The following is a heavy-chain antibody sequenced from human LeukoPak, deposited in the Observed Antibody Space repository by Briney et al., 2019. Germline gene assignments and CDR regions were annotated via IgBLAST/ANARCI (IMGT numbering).Heavy chain of an antibody. D-gene: IGHD3-16*01. J-gene: IGHJ4*02. CDR2: INRVGGTT. CDR1: GFTFSNYA. CDR3: ASDYGVRDFDF. V-gene: IGHV3-23*01. Sequence: GTSLKLSCAASGFTFSNYAMSWVHQAPGKGLEWVSTINRVGGTTSYADYVKGRFTISKDNAKYTPYLQMNGLRAEDTAVYYFASDYGVRDFDFWGQGTLVTVSS.